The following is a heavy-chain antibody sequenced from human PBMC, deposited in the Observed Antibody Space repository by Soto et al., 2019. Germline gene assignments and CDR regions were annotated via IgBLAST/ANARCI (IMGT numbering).Heavy chain of an antibody. CDR3: ARDHHYILVVVATPPSAFDI. D-gene: IGHD2-15*01. CDR1: GVTFSRYG. J-gene: IGHJ3*02. Sequence: GGALRLSSAASGVTFSRYGMHWGRQAQGKRQEWVAVIWYDGSNKYYADSVKGRFTISRDNSKNTLYLQMNSLRAEDTAVYYCARDHHYILVVVATPPSAFDILCQGTMVTVSS. CDR2: IWYDGSNK. V-gene: IGHV3-33*01.